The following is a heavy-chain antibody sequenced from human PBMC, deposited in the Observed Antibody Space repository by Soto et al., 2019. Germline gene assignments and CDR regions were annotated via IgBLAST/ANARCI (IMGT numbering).Heavy chain of an antibody. Sequence: QVQLVQSGAEVKKPGSSVKVSCKASGGTFSSYAISWVRQAPGRGLEWMGGIIPIFGTANYAQKFQGRVTITADESKSTAYMELRSLRSEDTAVYYCARSVREGSFYYYYGMDVWGQGTTVTVSS. CDR3: ARSVREGSFYYYYGMDV. CDR1: GGTFSSYA. D-gene: IGHD4-17*01. J-gene: IGHJ6*02. V-gene: IGHV1-69*12. CDR2: IIPIFGTA.